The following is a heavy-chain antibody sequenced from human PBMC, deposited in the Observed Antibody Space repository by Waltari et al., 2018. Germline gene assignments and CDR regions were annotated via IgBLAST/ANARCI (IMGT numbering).Heavy chain of an antibody. CDR1: GFTFSSYA. V-gene: IGHV3-30*04. D-gene: IGHD4-17*01. Sequence: QVQLVESGGGVVQPGRSLRLSCAASGFTFSSYAMHWVRQAPGTGLEWVAVISYDGSNKYYADSVKGRFTISRDNSKNTLYLQMNSLRAEDTAVYYCARGILLDYGDYGGYFDYWGQGTLVTVSS. CDR3: ARGILLDYGDYGGYFDY. CDR2: ISYDGSNK. J-gene: IGHJ4*02.